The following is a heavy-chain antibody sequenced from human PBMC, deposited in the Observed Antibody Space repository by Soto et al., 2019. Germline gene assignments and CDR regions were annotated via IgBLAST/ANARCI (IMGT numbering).Heavy chain of an antibody. Sequence: ASVKVSCKASGYTFTSYYMHWVRQAPGQGLEWMGIINPSGGSTSYAQKFQGRVTMTRDTSTSTVYMELSSLRSEDTAVYYCARVSGATYYYYGMDVWGQGTTVTVSS. D-gene: IGHD7-27*01. CDR1: GYTFTSYY. CDR3: ARVSGATYYYYGMDV. CDR2: INPSGGST. J-gene: IGHJ6*02. V-gene: IGHV1-46*01.